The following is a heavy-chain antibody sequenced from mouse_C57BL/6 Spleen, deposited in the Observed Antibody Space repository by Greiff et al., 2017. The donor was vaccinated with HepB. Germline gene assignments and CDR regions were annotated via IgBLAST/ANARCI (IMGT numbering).Heavy chain of an antibody. CDR3: ARHSSGYEGFAY. CDR2: INPYNGGT. CDR1: GYTFTDYY. Sequence: VQLQQSGPVLVKPGASVKMSCKASGYTFTDYYMNWVKQSHGKSLEWIGVINPYNGGTIYNQKFKGKATLTVDKSSSTAYMELNSLTSEDSAVYYCARHSSGYEGFAYWGQGTLVTVSA. J-gene: IGHJ3*01. D-gene: IGHD3-2*02. V-gene: IGHV1-19*01.